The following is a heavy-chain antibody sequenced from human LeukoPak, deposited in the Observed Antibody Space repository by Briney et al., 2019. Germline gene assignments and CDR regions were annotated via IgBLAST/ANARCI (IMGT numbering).Heavy chain of an antibody. CDR2: INAGNGNT. D-gene: IGHD6-13*01. CDR3: ARDCADWIAAAGTGWFDP. CDR1: GYTFTSYA. Sequence: ASVKVSCKASGYTFTSYAMHWVRQAPGKRLEWMGWINAGNGNTKYSQKFQGRVTITRDTSASTAYMELSSLRSEDTAVYYCARDCADWIAAAGTGWFDPWGQGTLVTVSS. V-gene: IGHV1-3*01. J-gene: IGHJ5*02.